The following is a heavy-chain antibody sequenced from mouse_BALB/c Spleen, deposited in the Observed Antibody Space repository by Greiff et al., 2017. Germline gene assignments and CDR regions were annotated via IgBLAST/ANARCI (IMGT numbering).Heavy chain of an antibody. CDR3: ARYGWDAYYFDY. D-gene: IGHD4-1*01. Sequence: ELKLVESGPSLVKPSQTLSLTCSVTGDSITSGYWNWIRKFPGNKLEYMGYISYSGSTYYNPSLKSRISITRDTSKNQYYLQLNSVTTEDTATYYCARYGWDAYYFDYWGQGTTLTVSS. J-gene: IGHJ2*01. CDR1: GDSITSGY. V-gene: IGHV3-8*02. CDR2: ISYSGST.